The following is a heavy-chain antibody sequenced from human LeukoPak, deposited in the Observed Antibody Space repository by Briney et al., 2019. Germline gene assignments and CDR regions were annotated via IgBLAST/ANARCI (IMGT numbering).Heavy chain of an antibody. CDR3: ALYGSGWNFDY. CDR1: GYTFTGHY. V-gene: IGHV1-18*04. D-gene: IGHD6-19*01. CDR2: ISAYNGHT. J-gene: IGHJ4*02. Sequence: GASAKVSCKASGYTFTGHYIHWVRQAPGQGFEWMGWISAYNGHTNYAQKLQGRVTMTTDTSTSTAYMELRSLRSDDTAVYYCALYGSGWNFDYWGQGSLVTVSS.